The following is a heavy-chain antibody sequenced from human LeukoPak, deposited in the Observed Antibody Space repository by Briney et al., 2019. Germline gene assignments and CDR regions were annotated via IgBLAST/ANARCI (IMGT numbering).Heavy chain of an antibody. Sequence: GGSLRLSCAASGFTFSIYAMSWVRQAPGKGLEWVSAISGSGGTAYYADSVKGRFTISRDNSKNTLYLQMASLRGEDTAVYYCARAPREGFSGSYHDYWGQGTLVTVSS. CDR2: ISGSGGTA. D-gene: IGHD1-26*01. CDR1: GFTFSIYA. CDR3: ARAPREGFSGSYHDY. V-gene: IGHV3-23*01. J-gene: IGHJ4*02.